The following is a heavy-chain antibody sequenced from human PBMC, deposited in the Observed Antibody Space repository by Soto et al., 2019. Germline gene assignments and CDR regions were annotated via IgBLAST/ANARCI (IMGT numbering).Heavy chain of an antibody. D-gene: IGHD3-16*01. V-gene: IGHV3-30*04. Sequence: GGSLRLSCAGYGFKFSNYAIHWVRQAPGKGLEWVAVVSYDGRNKYYADSVKGRFSISGDNSKNMLFLEMNSLRAEDPAVYYCARDRGGYSFFDCWGQGALVTVSS. CDR3: ARDRGGYSFFDC. CDR2: VSYDGRNK. J-gene: IGHJ4*02. CDR1: GFKFSNYA.